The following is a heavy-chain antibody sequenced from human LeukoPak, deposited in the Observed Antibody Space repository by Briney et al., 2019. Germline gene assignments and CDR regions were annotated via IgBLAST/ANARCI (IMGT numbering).Heavy chain of an antibody. J-gene: IGHJ4*02. D-gene: IGHD1-7*01. CDR3: ARGAGTRIRVNYFDY. V-gene: IGHV3-48*04. Sequence: PGGSLRLSCAASGFTFSSYSMNWVRQAPGKGLEWVSYISSSSSTIYYADSVKGRFTISRDNAKNSLYLQMNSLRAEDTAVYYCARGAGTRIRVNYFDYWGQGTLVTVSS. CDR2: ISSSSSTI. CDR1: GFTFSSYS.